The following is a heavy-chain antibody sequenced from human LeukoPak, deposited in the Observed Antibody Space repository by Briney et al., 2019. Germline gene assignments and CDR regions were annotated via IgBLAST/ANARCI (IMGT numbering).Heavy chain of an antibody. D-gene: IGHD3-10*01. J-gene: IGHJ3*02. V-gene: IGHV3-23*01. CDR1: GSTFSRYW. Sequence: GGSLRLSCAASGSTFSRYWMHWVRQAPGKGLVWVSAISGSGGSTYYADSVKGRFTISRDNSKNTLYLQMNSLRAEDTAVYYCAREESGAFDIWGQGTMVTVSS. CDR3: AREESGAFDI. CDR2: ISGSGGST.